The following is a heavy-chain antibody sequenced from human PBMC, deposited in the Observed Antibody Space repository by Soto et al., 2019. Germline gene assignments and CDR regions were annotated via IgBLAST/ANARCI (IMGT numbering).Heavy chain of an antibody. D-gene: IGHD2-15*01. Sequence: SVKVSCKASGGTFSSYAISWVRQAPGQGLEWMGGIIPIFGTANYAQKFQGRVTITADESTSTAYMELSSLRSEDTAVYYCARVEVVVAATPGCFDYWGQGTLVTVSS. V-gene: IGHV1-69*13. J-gene: IGHJ4*02. CDR2: IIPIFGTA. CDR3: ARVEVVVAATPGCFDY. CDR1: GGTFSSYA.